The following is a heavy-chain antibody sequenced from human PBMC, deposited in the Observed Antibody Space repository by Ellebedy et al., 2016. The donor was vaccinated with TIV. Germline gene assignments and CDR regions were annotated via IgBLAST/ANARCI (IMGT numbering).Heavy chain of an antibody. CDR3: ARERLPSSSWYGRFDY. J-gene: IGHJ4*02. CDR1: GFTFSSSG. CDR2: IWYDGSNK. Sequence: GESLKISCAASGFTFSSSGMHWVRQAPGKGLEWVAVIWYDGSNKYYADSVKGRFTISRDNSKNTLYLQMNSLRAEDTAVYYCARERLPSSSWYGRFDYWGQGTLVTVSS. D-gene: IGHD6-13*01. V-gene: IGHV3-33*01.